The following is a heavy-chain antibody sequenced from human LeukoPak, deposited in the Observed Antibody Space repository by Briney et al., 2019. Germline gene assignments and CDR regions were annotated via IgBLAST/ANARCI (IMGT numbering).Heavy chain of an antibody. J-gene: IGHJ6*02. V-gene: IGHV3-74*01. CDR3: TRDSGTAYAMDV. D-gene: IGHD2-21*01. CDR2: INSGGSGT. CDR1: GFNFASNW. Sequence: GGSLRLSCAASGFNFASNWMHWVRQTPGKGLVWVSRINSGGSGTSYADSVKGRFTISRDNAKSSLYLQMRSLRAEDTAVYYCTRDSGTAYAMDVWGQGTTVTVS.